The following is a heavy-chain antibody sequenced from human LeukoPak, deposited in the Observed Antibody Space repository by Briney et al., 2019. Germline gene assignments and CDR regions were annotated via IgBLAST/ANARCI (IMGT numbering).Heavy chain of an antibody. D-gene: IGHD2-8*01. CDR2: IWHDGNNK. V-gene: IGHV3-33*01. J-gene: IGHJ4*02. CDR3: ARGPGSSVYASAIDY. CDR1: GFTFSSYG. Sequence: GRSLRLSCAVSGFTFSSYGMHWVRQASGKGLEWAAVIWHDGNNKYYADSVKGRFTISRDNSKNTLYLQMNTLRAEDTAVYYCARGPGSSVYASAIDYWGQGTLVTVSS.